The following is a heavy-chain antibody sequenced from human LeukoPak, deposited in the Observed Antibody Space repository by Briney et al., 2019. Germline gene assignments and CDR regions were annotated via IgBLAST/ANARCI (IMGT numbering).Heavy chain of an antibody. D-gene: IGHD4-17*01. CDR3: AKDLVAAPDYGDYGMDV. J-gene: IGHJ6*02. V-gene: IGHV3-43*01. CDR1: GFTFDDYT. CDR2: ISWDGGST. Sequence: GGSLRLSCAASGFTFDDYTMHRVRQAPGKGLEWVSLISWDGGSTYYADSVKGRFTISRDNSKNSLYLQMNSLRTEDTALYYCAKDLVAAPDYGDYGMDVWGQGTTVTVSS.